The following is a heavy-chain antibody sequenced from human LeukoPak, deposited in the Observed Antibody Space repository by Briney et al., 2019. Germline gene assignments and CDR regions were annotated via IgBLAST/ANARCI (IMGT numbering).Heavy chain of an antibody. J-gene: IGHJ4*02. CDR2: ISSSGSTI. CDR1: GFTFSSYE. Sequence: GGSLRLSCAASGFTFSSYEMNWVRQAPGKGLEWVSYISSSGSTIYYADSLKGRFTISRDNAKNSLYLQMNSLRAEDTAVYYCATYPGYFDYWGQGTLVTVSS. V-gene: IGHV3-48*03. CDR3: ATYPGYFDY.